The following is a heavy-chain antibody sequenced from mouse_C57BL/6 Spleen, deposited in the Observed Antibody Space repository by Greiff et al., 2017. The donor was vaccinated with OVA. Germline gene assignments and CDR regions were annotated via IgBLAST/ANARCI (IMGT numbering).Heavy chain of an antibody. CDR1: GYAFTNYL. CDR3: ARSKGYYGSSYDY. Sequence: QVQLQQSGAELVRPGTSVKVSCKASGYAFTNYLIEWVKQRPGQGLEWIGVINPGSGGTNYNQKFKGKSTLTVDKSSSTAYMQLSSLTSEDSAVYYCARSKGYYGSSYDYWGQGTTLTVSS. D-gene: IGHD1-1*01. V-gene: IGHV1-54*01. CDR2: INPGSGGT. J-gene: IGHJ2*01.